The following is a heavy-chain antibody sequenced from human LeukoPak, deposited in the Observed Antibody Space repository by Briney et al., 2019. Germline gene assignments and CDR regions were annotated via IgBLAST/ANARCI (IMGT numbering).Heavy chain of an antibody. D-gene: IGHD3-10*01. CDR2: ISWNSANI. CDR3: AKVRSAFRFGDIGLDS. Sequence: GGTLRLSRAASGFTFEVYSIHCVTRAPGPGLEAVSGISWNSANIAYMDSVKGRFTISRDSAKKSLYLQMNSLRPEDTALYYCAKVRSAFRFGDIGLDSWGQGTLVTVSS. V-gene: IGHV3-9*01. J-gene: IGHJ4*02. CDR1: GFTFEVYS.